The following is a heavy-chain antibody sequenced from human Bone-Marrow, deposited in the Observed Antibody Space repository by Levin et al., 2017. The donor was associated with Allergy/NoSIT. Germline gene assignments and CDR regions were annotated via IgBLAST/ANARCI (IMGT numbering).Heavy chain of an antibody. J-gene: IGHJ5*02. D-gene: IGHD1-26*01. CDR3: ARGSVSSGWFDP. Sequence: KPSETLSLTCAVSGGSISSSNYYWVWIRQPPGTGLEWIGSISYRGSTYYNPSLKSRVTNSVDTSKNQFSLKLSSVTAADTAVYYCARGSVSSGWFDPWGQGTLVTVSS. CDR2: ISYRGST. V-gene: IGHV4-39*01. CDR1: GGSISSSNYY.